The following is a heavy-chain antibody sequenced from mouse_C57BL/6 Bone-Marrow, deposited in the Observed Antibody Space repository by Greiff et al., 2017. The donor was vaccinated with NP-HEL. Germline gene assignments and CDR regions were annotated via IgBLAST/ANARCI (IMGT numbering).Heavy chain of an antibody. V-gene: IGHV3-1*01. CDR3: ASPGLDY. CDR2: ISYSGST. CDR1: GYSITSGYD. Sequence: EVQGVESGPGMVKPSQSLSLTCTVTGYSITSGYDWHWIRHFPGNKLEWMGYISYSGSTNYNPSLKSRISITHDTSKNHFFLKLNSVTTEDTATYYCASPGLDYWGQGTSVTVSS. J-gene: IGHJ4*01.